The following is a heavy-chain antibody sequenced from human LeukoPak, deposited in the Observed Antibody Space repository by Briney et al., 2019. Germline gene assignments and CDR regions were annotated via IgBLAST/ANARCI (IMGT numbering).Heavy chain of an antibody. CDR3: ASIVATIGY. D-gene: IGHD5-12*01. CDR2: ISAYNGNT. Sequence: ASVKVSCKASGFTFTSFGFSWVRQAPGQGLEWMGWISAYNGNTNYAQKLQGRVTMTTDTSTSTAYMELRSLRSDDTAVYYCASIVATIGYWGQGTLVTVSS. V-gene: IGHV1-18*01. CDR1: GFTFTSFG. J-gene: IGHJ4*02.